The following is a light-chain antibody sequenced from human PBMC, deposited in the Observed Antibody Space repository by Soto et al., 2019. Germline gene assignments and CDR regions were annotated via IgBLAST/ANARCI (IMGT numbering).Light chain of an antibody. CDR1: KNDIGVYDF. CDR3: NSYAGSNTYV. V-gene: IGLV2-8*01. CDR2: EVV. Sequence: QSVLTQPPSASWSPGQSVTIACTGTKNDIGVYDFVSWYQHHPGKAPRLIIYEVVQRPSGVPDRFSGSKSGNTASLTVSGLQAADEADYFCNSYAGSNTYVSGSGTKVTVL. J-gene: IGLJ1*01.